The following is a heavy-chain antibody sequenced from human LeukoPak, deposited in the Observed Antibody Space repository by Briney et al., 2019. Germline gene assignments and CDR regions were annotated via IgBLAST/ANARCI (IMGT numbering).Heavy chain of an antibody. V-gene: IGHV4-59*08. CDR3: ARRLYENWFDP. CDR1: GGSISSYY. CDR2: IYYSGST. D-gene: IGHD2-8*01. Sequence: SETLSLTCTVSGGSISSYYWSWIRQPPGKGLEWIGYIYYSGSTNYNPSLKSRVTISVDTSKNQFSLKLSSVTAADTAVYYCARRLYENWFDPWGQGTLVTVSS. J-gene: IGHJ5*02.